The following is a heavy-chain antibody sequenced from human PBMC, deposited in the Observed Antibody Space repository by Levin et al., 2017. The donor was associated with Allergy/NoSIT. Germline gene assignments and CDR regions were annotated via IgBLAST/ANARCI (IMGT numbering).Heavy chain of an antibody. Sequence: PGESLKISCAASGFTFSNAWMSWVRQAPGKGLEWVGRIKSKTDGGTTDYAAPVKGRFTISRDDSKNTLYVQMNSLKTEDTAVYYCGTALNYYDSSGYPKEYFQHWGQGTLVTVSS. CDR2: IKSKTDGGTT. V-gene: IGHV3-15*01. CDR1: GFTFSNAW. CDR3: GTALNYYDSSGYPKEYFQH. D-gene: IGHD3-22*01. J-gene: IGHJ1*01.